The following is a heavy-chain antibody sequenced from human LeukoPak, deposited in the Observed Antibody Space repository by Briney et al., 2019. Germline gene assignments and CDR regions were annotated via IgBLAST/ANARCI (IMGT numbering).Heavy chain of an antibody. CDR1: GYTFSGYY. CDR3: ARDRQRLFDY. D-gene: IGHD3-22*01. V-gene: IGHV1-69*04. J-gene: IGHJ4*02. CDR2: IIPILGIA. Sequence: ASVKVSCKASGYTFSGYYIHWVRQAPGQGLEWMGRIIPILGIANYAQKFQGRVTITADKSTSTAYMELSSLRSEDTAVYYCARDRQRLFDYWGQGTLVTVSS.